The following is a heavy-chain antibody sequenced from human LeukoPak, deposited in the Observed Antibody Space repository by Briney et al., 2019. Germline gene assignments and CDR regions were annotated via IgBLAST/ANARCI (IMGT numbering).Heavy chain of an antibody. J-gene: IGHJ5*02. D-gene: IGHD6-13*01. CDR2: IYHTGST. Sequence: PSETLSLTCTVSGDSISSYYWSWIRQPPGKGLEWIGCIYHTGSTNYNPSLKSRVTISVDTSKNQFSLKLSSVTAADTAVYYCARQISGYSSSWYPNWFDPWGQGTLVTVPS. CDR1: GDSISSYY. CDR3: ARQISGYSSSWYPNWFDP. V-gene: IGHV4-59*08.